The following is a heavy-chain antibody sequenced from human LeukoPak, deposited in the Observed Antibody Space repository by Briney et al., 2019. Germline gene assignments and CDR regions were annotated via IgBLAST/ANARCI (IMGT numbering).Heavy chain of an antibody. CDR1: GFTFSSYG. V-gene: IGHV3-30*02. Sequence: QPGGSLRLSCAASGFTFSSYGMHWVRQAPGKGLEWVAFIRYDGSNKYYADSVKGRFTISRDNSKNTLYLQMNSLGAEDTAVYYCAKNRVTKYDSSGYYSDYWGQGTLLTVSS. J-gene: IGHJ4*02. CDR3: AKNRVTKYDSSGYYSDY. D-gene: IGHD3-22*01. CDR2: IRYDGSNK.